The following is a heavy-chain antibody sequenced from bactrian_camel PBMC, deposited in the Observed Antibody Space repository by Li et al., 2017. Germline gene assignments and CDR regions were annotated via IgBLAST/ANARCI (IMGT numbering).Heavy chain of an antibody. J-gene: IGHJ4*01. CDR2: FDSNGGT. CDR1: GSIDSNWN. CDR3: AADLQMVPGLSCEYNY. V-gene: IGHV3S53*01. Sequence: HVLLVESGGGSVQVGGSLRLSCAASGSIDSNWNMGWFRQVPGKEREGVAGFDSNGGTVYADSVKGRFTITQDNAKNTVYLQINSLKPEDTAMYYCAADLQMVPGLSCEYNYWGQGTQVTVS. D-gene: IGHD6*01.